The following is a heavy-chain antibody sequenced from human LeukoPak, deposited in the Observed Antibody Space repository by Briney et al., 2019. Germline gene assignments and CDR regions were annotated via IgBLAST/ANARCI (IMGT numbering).Heavy chain of an antibody. CDR3: ARESSGTFHHFDY. D-gene: IGHD3-10*01. CDR1: GFSFSSYS. Sequence: KSGGSLRLSCAASGFSFSSYSMNWVRQAPGKGLEWVSSISSSSSYIYYADSVKGRFTISRDNAKNSLYLQMNSLRAEDTAVYYCARESSGTFHHFDYWGQGTLVTVSS. J-gene: IGHJ4*02. CDR2: ISSSSSYI. V-gene: IGHV3-21*01.